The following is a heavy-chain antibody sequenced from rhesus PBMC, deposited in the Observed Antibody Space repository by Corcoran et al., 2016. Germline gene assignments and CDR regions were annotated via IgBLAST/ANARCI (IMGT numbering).Heavy chain of an antibody. J-gene: IGHJ4*01. Sequence: EVQLVESGGGLVQPGGSLRLSCAASGFTFSSYGMYWVREAPGKGLEWISAISSGGGSTYYADSVKGRFTISRDNSKNTLSLQMNSLRAEDTAVYYCAKDMVAVLVVVAWTYPDYWGQGVLVTVSS. D-gene: IGHD2-21*01. CDR1: GFTFSSYG. CDR3: AKDMVAVLVVVAWTYPDY. V-gene: IGHV3S25*01. CDR2: ISSGGGST.